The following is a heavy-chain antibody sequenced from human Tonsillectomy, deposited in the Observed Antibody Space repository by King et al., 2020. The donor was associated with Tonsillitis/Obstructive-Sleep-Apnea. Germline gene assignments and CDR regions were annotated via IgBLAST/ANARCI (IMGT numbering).Heavy chain of an antibody. J-gene: IGHJ2*01. Sequence: AQLVESGGGLIQPGGSLRLSCAASGFSVSRNYMNWVRQAPGKGLEWVSVIYGGDSTYYYDSVKGRFTISRENAKNTLSLHMNSLRAEDTAVYYCARAPVVPASWYFDLWGRGPLVTVSS. CDR3: ARAPVVPASWYFDL. CDR2: IYGGDST. V-gene: IGHV3-53*01. D-gene: IGHD2-2*01. CDR1: GFSVSRNY.